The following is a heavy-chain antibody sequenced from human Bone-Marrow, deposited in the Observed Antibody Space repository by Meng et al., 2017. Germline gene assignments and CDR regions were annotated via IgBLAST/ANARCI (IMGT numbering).Heavy chain of an antibody. CDR2: INHSGST. D-gene: IGHD3-16*01. Sequence: VALKQEGAGLLKPSELLSLTCAVYGGSFSGYYWSWIRQPPGKGLEWIGEINHSGSTNYNPSLKSRVTISVDTSKNQFSLKLSSVTAADTAVYYCAKARLWGDNWFNPWGQGTLVTVSS. J-gene: IGHJ5*02. CDR3: AKARLWGDNWFNP. CDR1: GGSFSGYY. V-gene: IGHV4-34*01.